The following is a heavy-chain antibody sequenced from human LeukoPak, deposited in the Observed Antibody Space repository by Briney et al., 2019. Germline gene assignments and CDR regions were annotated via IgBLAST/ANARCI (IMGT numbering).Heavy chain of an antibody. Sequence: GGSLRLSCAASGFTFSSYRVHWVRQAPRKRLVWVSRINTDGSSTTYADSVKGRFTISRDNAKNTLYLQMNSLRAEDTAVYYCASLHSSSSSFDYWGQGTLVTVSS. D-gene: IGHD6-6*01. CDR1: GFTFSSYR. V-gene: IGHV3-74*01. CDR2: INTDGSST. J-gene: IGHJ4*02. CDR3: ASLHSSSSSFDY.